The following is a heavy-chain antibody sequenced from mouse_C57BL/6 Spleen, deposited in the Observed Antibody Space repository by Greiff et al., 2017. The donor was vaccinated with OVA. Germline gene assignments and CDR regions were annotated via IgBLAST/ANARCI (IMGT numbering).Heavy chain of an antibody. CDR2: INPSTGGT. V-gene: IGHV1-42*01. CDR3: ARQGDYGSYYAMDY. CDR1: GYSFTGYY. J-gene: IGHJ4*01. Sequence: EVQLQQSGPELVKPGASVKISCKASGYSFTGYYMNWVKQSPEKSLEWIGEINPSTGGTTYNQKFKAKATLTVDKSSSTAYMQLKSLTSEDSAVYYCARQGDYGSYYAMDYWGQGTSVTVSS. D-gene: IGHD1-1*01.